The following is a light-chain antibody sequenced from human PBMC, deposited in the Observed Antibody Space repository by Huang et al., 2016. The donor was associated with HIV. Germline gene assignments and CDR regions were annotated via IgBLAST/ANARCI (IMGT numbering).Light chain of an antibody. V-gene: IGKV4-1*01. CDR1: QSLLASSHNKDK. CDR2: WAS. CDR3: QQYYRTPLT. Sequence: DIVMTQSPDSLAVSLGERATINGRSSQSLLASSHNKDKLAWYQQKPGTPPRLLIFWASTRESAVPDRISGSGSGTDFTLTISSLQAEDVAVYYCQQYYRTPLTFGGGTKVEIK. J-gene: IGKJ4*01.